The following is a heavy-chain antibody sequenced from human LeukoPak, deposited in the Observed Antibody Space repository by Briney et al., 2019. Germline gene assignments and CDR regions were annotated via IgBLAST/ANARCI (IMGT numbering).Heavy chain of an antibody. D-gene: IGHD6-19*01. Sequence: TETLSLTCTVSGASISSYYWSWIRQPPGKGLEWIGNIYYSGSTNYNPSLKSRVTISVDTSKNQFSLKLSSVTAADTAVYYCTRNSGWYGVSWGQGTLVTVSS. J-gene: IGHJ4*02. V-gene: IGHV4-59*01. CDR2: IYYSGST. CDR3: TRNSGWYGVS. CDR1: GASISSYY.